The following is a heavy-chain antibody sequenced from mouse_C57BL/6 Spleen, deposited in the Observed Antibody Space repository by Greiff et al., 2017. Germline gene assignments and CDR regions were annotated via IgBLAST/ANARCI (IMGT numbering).Heavy chain of an antibody. CDR3: ARGELLRDFYAMDY. J-gene: IGHJ4*01. D-gene: IGHD1-1*01. Sequence: QVQLQQPGAELVKPGASVKLSCKASGYTFTSYWMHWVKQRPGQGLEWIGMIHPNSGSTNYNEKFKSKATLTVDKSSSTAYMQLSSLTSEDSAVYYCARGELLRDFYAMDYWGQGTSVTGSS. V-gene: IGHV1-64*01. CDR1: GYTFTSYW. CDR2: IHPNSGST.